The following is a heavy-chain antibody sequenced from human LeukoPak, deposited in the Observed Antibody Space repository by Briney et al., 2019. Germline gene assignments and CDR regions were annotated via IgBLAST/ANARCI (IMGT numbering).Heavy chain of an antibody. J-gene: IGHJ4*02. V-gene: IGHV4-39*07. CDR3: ATLITIFGVVNAYFDY. Sequence: SETLSLTCTVSGGSISSSSYYWGWIRQPPGKGLEWFGSIYYSGSTYYNPSLKSRVTISVDTSKNQFSLKLSSVTAADTAVYYCATLITIFGVVNAYFDYWGQGTLVTVSS. CDR2: IYYSGST. CDR1: GGSISSSSYY. D-gene: IGHD3-3*01.